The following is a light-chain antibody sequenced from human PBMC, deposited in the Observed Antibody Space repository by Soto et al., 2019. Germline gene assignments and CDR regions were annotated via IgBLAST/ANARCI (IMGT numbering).Light chain of an antibody. J-gene: IGLJ3*02. CDR1: SSNIGSNY. CDR2: RNN. Sequence: QSVLTQPPSASGTPGQRVTISCSGSSSNIGSNYVYWYQQLPGTAPKLLIYRNNQRTSGVPDRFSGSKSGTSASLAISGLRSEDEADYYCAALDDSLSGRVFGGGTKLTVL. V-gene: IGLV1-47*01. CDR3: AALDDSLSGRV.